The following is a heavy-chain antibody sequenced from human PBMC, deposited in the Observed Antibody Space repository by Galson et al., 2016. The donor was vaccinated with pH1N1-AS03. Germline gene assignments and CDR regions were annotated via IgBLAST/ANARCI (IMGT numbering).Heavy chain of an antibody. CDR3: ARDGPGIVRANAH. V-gene: IGHV1-69*13. Sequence: SVKVSCKASGDSFSSYAFTGMRLAPGQGLEWMGGIIPIFGKPQYAQKFQGRVTITADESTTTVYMDLSSLISDDTAMYYCARDGPGIVRANAHWGQGTLVTVSS. D-gene: IGHD1-14*01. CDR2: IIPIFGKP. CDR1: GDSFSSYA. J-gene: IGHJ1*01.